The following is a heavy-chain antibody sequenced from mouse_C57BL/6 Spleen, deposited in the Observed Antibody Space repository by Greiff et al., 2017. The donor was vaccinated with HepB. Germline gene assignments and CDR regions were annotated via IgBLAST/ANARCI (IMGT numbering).Heavy chain of an antibody. CDR3: ARAYDGYYVDY. Sequence: EVQRVESEGGLVQPGSSMKLSCTASGFTFSDYYMAWVRQVPEKGLEWVANINYDGSSTYYLDSLKSRFIISRDNAKNILYLQMSSLKSEDTATYYCARAYDGYYVDYWGQGTTLTVSS. V-gene: IGHV5-16*01. CDR2: INYDGSST. J-gene: IGHJ2*01. D-gene: IGHD2-3*01. CDR1: GFTFSDYY.